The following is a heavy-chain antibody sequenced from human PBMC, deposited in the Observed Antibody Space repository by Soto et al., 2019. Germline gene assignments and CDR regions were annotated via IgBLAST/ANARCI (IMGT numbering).Heavy chain of an antibody. CDR3: AASAPPATNYYYAMDV. J-gene: IGHJ6*02. V-gene: IGHV4-61*01. D-gene: IGHD5-12*01. Sequence: PSETRSLSCSVSGGSVSSGSFYGIWIRRPPGKGLEWIGYFYDSGSTNYNPSLRSRVTMSVDTSKNQFSLKLSSVTAADTAVYYCAASAPPATNYYYAMDVWGQGTTVTVSS. CDR2: FYDSGST. CDR1: GGSVSSGSFY.